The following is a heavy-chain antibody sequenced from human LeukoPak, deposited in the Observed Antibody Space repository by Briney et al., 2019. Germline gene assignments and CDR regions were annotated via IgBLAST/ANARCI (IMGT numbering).Heavy chain of an antibody. Sequence: GGSLRLSCAASGFTVDSDYMTWVRQAPGKGLEWVSGISGSGGNTYYADSVKGRFTISRDNSKNTLYLQMNSQRAEDTAAYYCAKGIVATTRGRFDYWGQGTLVTVSS. CDR1: GFTVDSDY. J-gene: IGHJ4*02. CDR3: AKGIVATTRGRFDY. CDR2: ISGSGGNT. V-gene: IGHV3-23*01. D-gene: IGHD5-12*01.